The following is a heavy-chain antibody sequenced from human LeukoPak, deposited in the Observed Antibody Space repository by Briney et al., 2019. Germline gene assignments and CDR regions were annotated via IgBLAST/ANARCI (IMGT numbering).Heavy chain of an antibody. Sequence: GGSLRLSCAAYGFTLRNYWMHWVRQVPGKGLEWVSYISSSSTHIYYADSVKGRFTISRDNARNSLYLQMNSLRAEDTAIYYCARSEHSSSSFDYWGQGTLVTVSS. CDR2: ISSSSTHI. CDR1: GFTLRNYW. D-gene: IGHD6-6*01. J-gene: IGHJ4*02. V-gene: IGHV3-21*01. CDR3: ARSEHSSSSFDY.